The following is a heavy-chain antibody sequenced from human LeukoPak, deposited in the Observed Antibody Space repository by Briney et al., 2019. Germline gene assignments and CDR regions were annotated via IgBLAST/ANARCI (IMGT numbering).Heavy chain of an antibody. J-gene: IGHJ4*02. CDR1: GLTFDDYG. Sequence: GGSLRLSCAASGLTFDDYGMSWVRQAPGKGLEWVSGINWNGGSTGYADSVKGRFTISRDNAKNSLYLQMNSLRAEDTALYYCARYSGYSSSWYGEFDYWGQGTLVTVSS. CDR2: INWNGGST. D-gene: IGHD6-13*01. V-gene: IGHV3-20*04. CDR3: ARYSGYSSSWYGEFDY.